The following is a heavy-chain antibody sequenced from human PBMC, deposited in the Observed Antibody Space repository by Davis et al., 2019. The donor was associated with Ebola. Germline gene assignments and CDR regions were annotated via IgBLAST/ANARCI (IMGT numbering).Heavy chain of an antibody. CDR2: ISPGNGNS. J-gene: IGHJ4*02. D-gene: IGHD2-2*03. CDR1: GYTFTRND. Sequence: ASVKVSCKTSGYTFTRNDISWVRQVSGQGLEWMGWISPGNGNSDYARKFKGRLSLTWDTSTGTAYMDLSGLRSEDTATYYCARSSYTGYVTDWGLGTLVTVSS. CDR3: ARSSYTGYVTD. V-gene: IGHV1-8*01.